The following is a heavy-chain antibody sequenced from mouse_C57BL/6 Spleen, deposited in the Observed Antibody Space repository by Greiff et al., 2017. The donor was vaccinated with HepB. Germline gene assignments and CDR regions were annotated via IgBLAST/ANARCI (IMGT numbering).Heavy chain of an antibody. J-gene: IGHJ4*01. V-gene: IGHV1-63*01. D-gene: IGHD1-1*01. CDR1: GYTFTNYW. Sequence: QVQLQQSGAELVRPGTSVKMSCKASGYTFTNYWIGWAKQRPGHGLEWIGDIYPGGGYTNYNEKFKGKATLTADKSSSTAYMQFSSLTSEDSAIYYCARGGSEGPYYAMDYWGQGTSVTVSS. CDR3: ARGGSEGPYYAMDY. CDR2: IYPGGGYT.